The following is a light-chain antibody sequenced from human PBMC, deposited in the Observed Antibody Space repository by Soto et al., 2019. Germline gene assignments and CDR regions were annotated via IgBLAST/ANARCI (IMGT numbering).Light chain of an antibody. CDR1: QSVSSSD. V-gene: IGKV3-15*01. J-gene: IGKJ1*01. Sequence: EIVFTQSPSTLSLSPGERAILSCRASQSVSSSDLAWYQQKPGQAPRLLIYGTSSRATGIPARFSGSGSGTEFTLTINSLQSEDFAVYYCQQYQNLWTFGQGTKVDI. CDR2: GTS. CDR3: QQYQNLWT.